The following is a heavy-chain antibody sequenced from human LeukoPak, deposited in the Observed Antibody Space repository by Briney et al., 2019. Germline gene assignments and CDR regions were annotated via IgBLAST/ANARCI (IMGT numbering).Heavy chain of an antibody. CDR1: GGSISSYY. Sequence: SETLFLTCTVSGGSISSYYWSWIRQPPGKGLEWIGYIYYSGSTNYNPSLKSRVTISVDTSKNQFSLKLSSVTAADTAVYYCARVVGIVGANNWFDPWGQGTLVTVSS. J-gene: IGHJ5*02. V-gene: IGHV4-59*01. CDR2: IYYSGST. D-gene: IGHD1-26*01. CDR3: ARVVGIVGANNWFDP.